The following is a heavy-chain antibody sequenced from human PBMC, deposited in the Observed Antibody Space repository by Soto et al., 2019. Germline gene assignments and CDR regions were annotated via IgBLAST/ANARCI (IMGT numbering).Heavy chain of an antibody. CDR1: GYTFTIYY. D-gene: IGHD3-3*01. Sequence: ASVKASCKASGYTFTIYYMLWVRQAPGQGLEWMGIINPSGGSTSYAQKFQGRVTMTRDTSTSTVYMELSSLRSEDTAVYYCARGARITIFGVVYFDPWGQGTLVTVSS. CDR3: ARGARITIFGVVYFDP. V-gene: IGHV1-46*01. J-gene: IGHJ5*02. CDR2: INPSGGST.